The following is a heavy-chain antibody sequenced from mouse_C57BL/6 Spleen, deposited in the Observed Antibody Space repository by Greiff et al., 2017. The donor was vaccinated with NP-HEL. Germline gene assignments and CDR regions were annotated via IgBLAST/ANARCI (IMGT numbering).Heavy chain of an antibody. CDR1: GYTFTDYE. Sequence: VQLQQSGAELVRPGASVTLSCKASGYTFTDYEMHWVKQTPVHGLEWIGAIDPETGGTAYNQKFKGKAILTADKSSSTAYMELRSLTSEDSAVYYCTRGHYYGSSLWYFDVWGTGTTVTVSS. D-gene: IGHD1-1*01. V-gene: IGHV1-15*01. J-gene: IGHJ1*03. CDR2: IDPETGGT. CDR3: TRGHYYGSSLWYFDV.